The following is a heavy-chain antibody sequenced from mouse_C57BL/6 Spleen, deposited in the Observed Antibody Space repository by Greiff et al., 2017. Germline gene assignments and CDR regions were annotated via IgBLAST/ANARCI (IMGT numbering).Heavy chain of an antibody. D-gene: IGHD1-1*01. V-gene: IGHV14-3*01. Sequence: VQLQQSVAELVRPGASVKLSCTASCFNIKNNYMHWVKQRPEQGLEWIGRIDPANGNTKYAPKFQGKATITADKSSNTAYLKLSSLTSEDTAIYYCARWWDSSQFDYWGQGTLVNV. CDR3: ARWWDSSQFDY. CDR1: CFNIKNNY. J-gene: IGHJ3*01. CDR2: IDPANGNT.